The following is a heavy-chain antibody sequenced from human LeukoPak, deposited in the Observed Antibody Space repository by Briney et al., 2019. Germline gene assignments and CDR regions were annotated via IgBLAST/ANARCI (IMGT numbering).Heavy chain of an antibody. CDR2: IRYDGSNK. CDR3: ARDGRN. Sequence: PGGSLRLSCAASGFTFSSYGMHWVRQAPGKGLEWVAFIRYDGSNKYYADSVKGRFAISGDNAKNSLYLQMNSLRAGDTAVYYCARDGRNWGQGTLVTVSS. D-gene: IGHD2-15*01. CDR1: GFTFSSYG. J-gene: IGHJ4*02. V-gene: IGHV3-30*02.